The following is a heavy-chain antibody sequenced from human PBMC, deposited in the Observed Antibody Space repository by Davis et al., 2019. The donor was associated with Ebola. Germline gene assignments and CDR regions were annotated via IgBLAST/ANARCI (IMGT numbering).Heavy chain of an antibody. CDR3: AVSGSYYFDS. D-gene: IGHD1-26*01. CDR2: IWYDGSNK. J-gene: IGHJ4*02. V-gene: IGHV3-33*01. CDR1: GFTFSSYG. Sequence: PGGSLRLSCAASGFTFSSYGMHWVRQAPGKGLEWVAVIWYDGSNKYYADSVKGRFTISRDNSKNTLYLQMNSLRVEDTAVYYCAVSGSYYFDSWGQGTLVTVSS.